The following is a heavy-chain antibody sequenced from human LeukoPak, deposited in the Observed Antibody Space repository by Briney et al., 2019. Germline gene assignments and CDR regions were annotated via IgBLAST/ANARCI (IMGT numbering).Heavy chain of an antibody. CDR3: ARHLGTTALVTRRLSYGMDV. Sequence: PSETLSLTCTVSGGSISSYYWTWIRQPPGKGLEWIGYIYYSGNTNYNPSLKSRVTISVDTSKNQFSLKLSSVTAADTAVYYCARHLGTTALVTRRLSYGMDVWGQGTTVTVSS. J-gene: IGHJ6*02. D-gene: IGHD5-18*01. CDR1: GGSISSYY. V-gene: IGHV4-59*01. CDR2: IYYSGNT.